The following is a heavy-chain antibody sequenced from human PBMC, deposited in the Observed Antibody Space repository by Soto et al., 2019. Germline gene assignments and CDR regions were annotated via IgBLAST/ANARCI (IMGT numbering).Heavy chain of an antibody. V-gene: IGHV3-7*03. CDR2: IKVDGSQQ. CDR3: LGAGAAATG. CDR1: GFTFSNYW. D-gene: IGHD6-13*01. Sequence: EVQLVESGGGLVQPGGSLRLSCGDSGFTFSNYWMNWGRRPPGKGLEWVANIKVDGSQQYYVESVKGRFTISRDNAKNSVFLQMNSLRVEDTAVYYRLGAGAAATGRGQGTLVTVSS. J-gene: IGHJ4*02.